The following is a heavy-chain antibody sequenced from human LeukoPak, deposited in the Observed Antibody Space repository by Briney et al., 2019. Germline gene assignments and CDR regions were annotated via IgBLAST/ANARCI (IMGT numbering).Heavy chain of an antibody. Sequence: GGSLRLSCAASGFTFSSYSMNWVRQAPGKGLEWVSSISSSSSYTYYADSVKGRFTISRDNAKNSLYLQMNSLRAEDTAVYYCARDWDWGQGTLVTVSS. J-gene: IGHJ4*02. CDR2: ISSSSSYT. D-gene: IGHD7-27*01. V-gene: IGHV3-21*01. CDR3: ARDWD. CDR1: GFTFSSYS.